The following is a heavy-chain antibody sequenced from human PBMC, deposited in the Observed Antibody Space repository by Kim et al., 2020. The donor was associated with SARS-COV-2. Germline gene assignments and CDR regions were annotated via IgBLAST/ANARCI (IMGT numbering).Heavy chain of an antibody. D-gene: IGHD5-18*01. J-gene: IGHJ4*02. V-gene: IGHV3-21*01. CDR2: ISSSSDYI. CDR3: AQRPYSYGHFDY. Sequence: GGSLRLSCAASGFTFSRYSMNWVRQAPGKGLEWVSSISSSSDYISYADSVKGRFTISRDNAKNSLSLQMNSLRAEDTAVYYCAQRPYSYGHFDYWGQGTL. CDR1: GFTFSRYS.